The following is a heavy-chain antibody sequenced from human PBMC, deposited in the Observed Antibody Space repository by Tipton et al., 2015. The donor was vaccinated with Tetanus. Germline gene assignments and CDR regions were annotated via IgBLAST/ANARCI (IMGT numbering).Heavy chain of an antibody. Sequence: TLSLTCTVSGGSISSFYWTWIRQPPGKGLEWIGYIFDTGSTNYNPSLKSRVTMSVDTSKNHFSLHLTSVTAADTAVYYCARGWGSSWYFFDNCGLGTLVTVSS. V-gene: IGHV4-59*01. J-gene: IGHJ4*02. CDR3: ARGWGSSWYFFDN. CDR2: IFDTGST. CDR1: GGSISSFY. D-gene: IGHD6-13*01.